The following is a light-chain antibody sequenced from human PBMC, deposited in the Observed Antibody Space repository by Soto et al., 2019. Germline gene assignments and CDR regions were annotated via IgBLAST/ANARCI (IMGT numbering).Light chain of an antibody. J-gene: IGLJ2*01. V-gene: IGLV1-40*01. Sequence: QSVLTQPPSVSGAPGQRVTISCTGSSSNIGAGYDVHWYQQLPGTAPKLLIYGNSHRPSGVPDRFSVSKSGTSASLAITGLQAEDEADYSCQSYDSSLSGSVFGGGTKLTVL. CDR3: QSYDSSLSGSV. CDR1: SSNIGAGYD. CDR2: GNS.